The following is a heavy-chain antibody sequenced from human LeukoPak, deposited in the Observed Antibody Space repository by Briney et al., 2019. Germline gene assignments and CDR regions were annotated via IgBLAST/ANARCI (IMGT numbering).Heavy chain of an antibody. J-gene: IGHJ4*02. CDR3: ARKYYYGSVDY. Sequence: GASVKVSCKASGYTFTSYGISWVRQAPGQGLEWMGWISAYNGNTNYAQKLQGRVTMTRDTSISTAYMELSRLRSDDTAVYYCARKYYYGSVDYWGQGTLVTVSS. CDR1: GYTFTSYG. D-gene: IGHD3-10*01. V-gene: IGHV1-18*01. CDR2: ISAYNGNT.